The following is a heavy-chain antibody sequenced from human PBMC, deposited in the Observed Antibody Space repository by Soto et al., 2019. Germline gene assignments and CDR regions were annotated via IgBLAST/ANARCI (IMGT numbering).Heavy chain of an antibody. D-gene: IGHD4-17*01. Sequence: QVQLVQSGAEVKKPGASVKVSCKASGYTLTSYDINCVRQATGQGLEWMGWMNPNSCNTGYAQKFQGRVTMTRNTSISTAYTELSSLRSEDTAVYYCARSTNDYGDRHWGQGALVTVSS. CDR1: GYTLTSYD. J-gene: IGHJ1*01. V-gene: IGHV1-8*01. CDR2: MNPNSCNT. CDR3: ARSTNDYGDRH.